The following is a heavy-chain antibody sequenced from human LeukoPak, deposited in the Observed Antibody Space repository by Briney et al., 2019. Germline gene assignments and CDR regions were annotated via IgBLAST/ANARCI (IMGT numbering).Heavy chain of an antibody. CDR1: GGSLSRYY. CDR3: ARLSLTVAAAVSRQPD. Sequence: PSETLSLTCTVSGGSLSRYYWRWIRQPPGKGLEWIGYIHYSGGTNYNPSLTSRVTISVDTSKHQFSLKLSSVTAADPAVYYCARLSLTVAAAVSRQPDWRQGTLVSVSS. V-gene: IGHV4-59*08. CDR2: IHYSGGT. J-gene: IGHJ4*02. D-gene: IGHD6-13*01.